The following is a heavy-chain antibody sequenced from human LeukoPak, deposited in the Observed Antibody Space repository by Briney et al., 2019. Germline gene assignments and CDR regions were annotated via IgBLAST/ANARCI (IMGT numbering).Heavy chain of an antibody. D-gene: IGHD6-19*01. CDR1: GGSISTSNYY. CDR3: ARHSIGWYYFDY. J-gene: IGHJ4*02. Sequence: SETLSLTCTVSGGSISTSNYYWGWIRQPPGKGLEWIGEINHSGSTNYNTSLESRVTILVDTSKNQFSLKLTSVTAADTAVYYCARHSIGWYYFDYWGQGTLVTVSS. V-gene: IGHV4-39*01. CDR2: INHSGST.